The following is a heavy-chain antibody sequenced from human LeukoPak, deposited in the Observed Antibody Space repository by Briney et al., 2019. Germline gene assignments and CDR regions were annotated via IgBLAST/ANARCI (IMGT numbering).Heavy chain of an antibody. D-gene: IGHD3-22*01. CDR1: GFTFSSYW. CDR3: ARWSIVPYDSSGYYGFDY. J-gene: IGHJ4*02. CDR2: IKQDGSEK. Sequence: PGGSLRLSCAASGFTFSSYWMSWVRQAPGKGLEWVANIKQDGSEKYYVDSVKGRFTIFRDNAKNSLYLQMNSPRAEDTAVYYCARWSIVPYDSSGYYGFDYWGQGTLVTVSS. V-gene: IGHV3-7*01.